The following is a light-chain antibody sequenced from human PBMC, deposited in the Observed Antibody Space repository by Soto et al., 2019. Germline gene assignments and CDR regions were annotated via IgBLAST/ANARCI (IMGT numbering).Light chain of an antibody. CDR3: CSYTSSSTLV. CDR2: EVS. CDR1: SSDVGSYSR. Sequence: QSVLTQPPSVSGSPGQSVTISCTGTSSDVGSYSRVSWYQQAPGTAPKLMIYEVSNRPSGVPDRFSGSKSGNTASLTISGLQAEDEADYYCCSYTSSSTLVFGGGTKVTVL. V-gene: IGLV2-18*02. J-gene: IGLJ2*01.